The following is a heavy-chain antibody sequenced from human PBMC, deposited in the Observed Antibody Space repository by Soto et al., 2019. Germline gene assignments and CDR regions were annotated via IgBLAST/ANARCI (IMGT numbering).Heavy chain of an antibody. Sequence: ASVKVSCKASGYTFTSYGISWVRQAPGQGLEWMGWISAYNGNTNYAQKLQGRVTMTTDTSTSTAYMELRSLRSDDTAVYYCARDQHCSSTSCYFSGMDVWGQATTVTVSS. CDR1: GYTFTSYG. CDR2: ISAYNGNT. CDR3: ARDQHCSSTSCYFSGMDV. J-gene: IGHJ6*02. D-gene: IGHD2-2*01. V-gene: IGHV1-18*01.